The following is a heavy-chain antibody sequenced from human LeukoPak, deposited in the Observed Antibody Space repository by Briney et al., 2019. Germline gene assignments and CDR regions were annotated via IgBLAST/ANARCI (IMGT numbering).Heavy chain of an antibody. V-gene: IGHV4-59*01. CDR1: GGSLSTYY. Sequence: SETLSLTCTVSGGSLSTYYWSWIRQPPGKGLEWIGYIYYSGSTNYNPSLKSRVTLSVDTSKNQFSLKLSSVTAADTAVYYCARDRTTSCYDLWGRGTLVTVSS. CDR3: ARDRTTSCYDL. J-gene: IGHJ2*01. D-gene: IGHD2-2*01. CDR2: IYYSGST.